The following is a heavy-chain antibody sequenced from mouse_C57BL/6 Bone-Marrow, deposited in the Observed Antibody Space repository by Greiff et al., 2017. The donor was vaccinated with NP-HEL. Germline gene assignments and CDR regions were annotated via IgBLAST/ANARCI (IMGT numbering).Heavy chain of an antibody. Sequence: DVMLVESGGDLVKPGGSLKLSCAASGFTFSSYGMSWVRQTPDKRLEWVATISSGGSYTYYPDSVKGRFTISRDNATNTPYLQMSRLTDVDTAMDDCESPYDYDVAGFAYWGQGTLVTVSA. V-gene: IGHV5-6*02. CDR1: GFTFSSYG. CDR2: ISSGGSYT. J-gene: IGHJ3*01. D-gene: IGHD2-4*01. CDR3: ESPYDYDVAGFAY.